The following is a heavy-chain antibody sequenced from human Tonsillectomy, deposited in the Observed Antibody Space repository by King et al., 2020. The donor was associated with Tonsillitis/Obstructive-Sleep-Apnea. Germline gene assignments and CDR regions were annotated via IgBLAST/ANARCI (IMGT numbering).Heavy chain of an antibody. CDR2: IKSKTYGGTT. J-gene: IGHJ4*02. CDR1: GFTFSNAW. D-gene: IGHD3-22*01. CDR3: TTGVGHFDSSGYYFDY. Sequence: DVQLVESGGGLVKPGGSLRLSCAASGFTFSNAWMNWVRQAPGKGLEWVGRIKSKTYGGTTDYAAPVKGRFTISRDDSKNTLYLQMNSLKTEDTAVYYCTTGVGHFDSSGYYFDYWGQGTLVTVSS. V-gene: IGHV3-15*07.